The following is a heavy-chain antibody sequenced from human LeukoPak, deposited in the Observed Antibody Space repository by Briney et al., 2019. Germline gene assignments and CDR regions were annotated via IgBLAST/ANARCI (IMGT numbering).Heavy chain of an antibody. CDR1: GLRFSTFE. Sequence: GGSLRLSCAASGLRFSTFEMNWVRLTAGKGLEWLSYISGSGSTIYYADSVKGRFTISRDNAKNSLYLQMNSLRADDTAVYYCASLDGGIDFDYWGQGTLVTVSS. D-gene: IGHD3-16*01. CDR3: ASLDGGIDFDY. J-gene: IGHJ4*02. V-gene: IGHV3-48*03. CDR2: ISGSGSTI.